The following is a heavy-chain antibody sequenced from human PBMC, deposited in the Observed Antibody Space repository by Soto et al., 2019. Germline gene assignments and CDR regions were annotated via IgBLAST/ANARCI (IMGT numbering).Heavy chain of an antibody. J-gene: IGHJ6*03. CDR2: IKSKTDGGTT. Sequence: GGSLRLSCAASGFTFSNAWMSWVRQAPGKGLEWVGRIKSKTDGGTTDYAAPVKGRFTISRDDSKNTLYLQMNSLKTEDTAVYYCTTGVGYCSGADSPQFYYYYMDVWGKGTTVTVSS. D-gene: IGHD2-15*01. CDR1: GFTFSNAW. CDR3: TTGVGYCSGADSPQFYYYYMDV. V-gene: IGHV3-15*01.